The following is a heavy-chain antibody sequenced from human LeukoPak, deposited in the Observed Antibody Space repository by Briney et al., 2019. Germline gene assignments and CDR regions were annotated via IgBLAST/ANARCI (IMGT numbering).Heavy chain of an antibody. V-gene: IGHV3-7*03. J-gene: IGHJ4*02. CDR3: ARLGPASSGWPESFGY. CDR2: IKRDGSEK. CDR1: GFNFASNW. D-gene: IGHD6-19*01. Sequence: GALRLSCAASGFNFASNWMNWVRQAPGKGLEWVANIKRDGSEKYYVDSVKGRFTISRDNAKNSLDLQMNSLRVKDTAVYYCARLGPASSGWPESFGYWGQGTLVTVSS.